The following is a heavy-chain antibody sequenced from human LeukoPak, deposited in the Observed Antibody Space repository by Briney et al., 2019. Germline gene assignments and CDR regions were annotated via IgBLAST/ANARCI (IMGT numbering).Heavy chain of an antibody. D-gene: IGHD4-17*01. CDR3: ARVTYGDYAFDY. CDR2: IAHDGSNK. Sequence: PGGSLRLSCAASGLSFSNYVMQWVRQVPGKGLEWVALIAHDGSNKYYADSVKGRFTISRDNSKNTLYLQMNSLRAEDTAVYYCARVTYGDYAFDYWGQGTLVTVSS. CDR1: GLSFSNYV. J-gene: IGHJ4*02. V-gene: IGHV3-30*03.